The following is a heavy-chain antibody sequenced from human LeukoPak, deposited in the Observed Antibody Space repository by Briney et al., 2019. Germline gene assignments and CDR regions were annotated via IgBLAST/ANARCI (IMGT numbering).Heavy chain of an antibody. D-gene: IGHD2-2*01. J-gene: IGHJ6*02. CDR2: IDTSNKNT. V-gene: IGHV1-18*01. CDR3: ARDRKEIVVVPAAEMYGMDV. Sequence: ASVTVSCKASGYTFTTSGITWVRQAPGQGTEWMGWIDTSNKNTNYAQKFQGRVTLTTDTSTSTAYMELRSLRSDETAVYYCARDRKEIVVVPAAEMYGMDVWGQGTTVTVSS. CDR1: GYTFTTSG.